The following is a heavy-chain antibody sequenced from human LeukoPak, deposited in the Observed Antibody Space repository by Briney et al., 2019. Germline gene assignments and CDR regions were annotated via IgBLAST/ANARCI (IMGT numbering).Heavy chain of an antibody. V-gene: IGHV4-4*07. D-gene: IGHD6-13*01. CDR3: ASYSSSWYFDY. Sequence: SETLSLTCTVSGDSIIGYYWIWIRQPPGKGLEWIGRIYTSGSTNYNPSLKSRVTMSVDTSKNQFSLKLSSVTAADTAVYYCASYSSSWYFDYWGQGTLVTVSS. J-gene: IGHJ4*02. CDR2: IYTSGST. CDR1: GDSIIGYY.